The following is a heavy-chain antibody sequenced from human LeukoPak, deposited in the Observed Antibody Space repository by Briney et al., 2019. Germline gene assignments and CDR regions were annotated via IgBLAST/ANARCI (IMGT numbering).Heavy chain of an antibody. CDR3: ARDQEDRWETTMARGNHYYGMDV. CDR1: GFTFSSYC. Sequence: PGGSLRLSCAASGFTFSSYCMNWVRQAPGKGLEWVSSISSSSTYIYYVDSVKGRFTISRDNAKNSLYLQMNSLRAEDTAMYYCARDQEDRWETTMARGNHYYGMDVWGQGTTVTVSS. V-gene: IGHV3-21*01. CDR2: ISSSSTYI. J-gene: IGHJ6*02. D-gene: IGHD5-18*01.